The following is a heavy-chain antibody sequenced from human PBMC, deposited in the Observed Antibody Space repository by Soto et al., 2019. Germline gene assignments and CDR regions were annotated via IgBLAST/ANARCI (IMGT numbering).Heavy chain of an antibody. CDR1: GYTFTGYY. J-gene: IGHJ6*02. D-gene: IGHD2-8*01. Sequence: ASVKVSCKASGYTFTGYYMHWVRQAPGQGLEWIGWINPNSGGTNYAQKFQGRVTMTRDTSISTAYMELSRLRSDDTAVYYCARGGIVLMVYATYYGMDVWGQGTTVTVSS. CDR3: ARGGIVLMVYATYYGMDV. CDR2: INPNSGGT. V-gene: IGHV1-2*02.